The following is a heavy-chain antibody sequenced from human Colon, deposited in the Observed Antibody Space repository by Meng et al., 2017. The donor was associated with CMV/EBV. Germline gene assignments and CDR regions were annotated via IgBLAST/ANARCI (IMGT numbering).Heavy chain of an antibody. CDR3: GRNRVDH. D-gene: IGHD3-10*01. CDR1: GFTFDDYA. Sequence: SLKISCAASGFTFDDYAMHWVRQAPGKGLEWVSGISWNSGSIGYADSVKGRFTISRDNAKNSLYLQMNSLRGEDTAVYYCGRNRVDHWGQGTLVTVSS. V-gene: IGHV3-9*01. J-gene: IGHJ4*02. CDR2: ISWNSGSI.